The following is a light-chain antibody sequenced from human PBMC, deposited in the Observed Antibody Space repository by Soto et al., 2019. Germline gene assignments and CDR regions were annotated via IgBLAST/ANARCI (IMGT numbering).Light chain of an antibody. CDR2: DVS. Sequence: EIVLTQSPATLSLSPGERATLCCRASQSGSNYLAWYQQKPGQAPRLLIYDVSNRATGIPARFSGSGSGTDFTLTISSLEREDFAVYYCQQRINWPLTFGGRTKVDIK. J-gene: IGKJ4*01. V-gene: IGKV3-11*01. CDR1: QSGSNY. CDR3: QQRINWPLT.